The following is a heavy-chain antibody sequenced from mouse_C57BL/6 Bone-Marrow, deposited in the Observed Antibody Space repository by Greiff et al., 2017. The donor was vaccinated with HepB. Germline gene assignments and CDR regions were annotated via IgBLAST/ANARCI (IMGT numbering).Heavy chain of an antibody. CDR1: GYSFTGYY. D-gene: IGHD2-5*01. V-gene: IGHV1-42*01. CDR3: ATYYSNYRCY. CDR2: INPSTGGT. Sequence: EVQLVESGPELVKPGASVKISCKASGYSFTGYYMNWVKQSPEKSLEWIGEINPSTGGTTYNQKFKAKATLTVDKSSSTAYMQLKSLTSEDSAVYYCATYYSNYRCYWGQGTTLTVSS. J-gene: IGHJ2*01.